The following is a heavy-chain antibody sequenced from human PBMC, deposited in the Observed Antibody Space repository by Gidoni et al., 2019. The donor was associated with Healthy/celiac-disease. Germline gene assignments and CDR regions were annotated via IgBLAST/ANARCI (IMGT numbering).Heavy chain of an antibody. D-gene: IGHD3-10*01. Sequence: QVQLQESGPGLVTPSPTLSLTGTVSGASISSRGYYWSWIRPHPGKGLEWIGYIYYSGSTYYNPSLKSRVTISVDTSKNQFSLKLSSVTAADTAVYYCARWGITMVRGVNNWFDPWGQGTLVTVSS. CDR1: GASISSRGYY. CDR3: ARWGITMVRGVNNWFDP. J-gene: IGHJ5*02. V-gene: IGHV4-31*03. CDR2: IYYSGST.